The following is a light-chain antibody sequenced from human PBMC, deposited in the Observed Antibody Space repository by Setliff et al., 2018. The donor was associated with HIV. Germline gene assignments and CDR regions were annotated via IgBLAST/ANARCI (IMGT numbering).Light chain of an antibody. CDR2: EVS. Sequence: QSALTQPASVSGSPGQSITISCTGTSSDVGGYGYVSWYQQHPDKAPKLMIYEVSNRPSGVSNRFSGSKSGSTAPLTISGLQAEDEADYYCNSKTGTITYVFGTGTKV. CDR3: NSKTGTITYV. J-gene: IGLJ1*01. V-gene: IGLV2-14*01. CDR1: SSDVGGYGY.